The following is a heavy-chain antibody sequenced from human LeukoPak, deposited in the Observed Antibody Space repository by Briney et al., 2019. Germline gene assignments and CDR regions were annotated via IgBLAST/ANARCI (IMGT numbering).Heavy chain of an antibody. V-gene: IGHV4-59*08. CDR3: ARQPANTAAFDI. CDR2: VRDNGEN. CDR1: GGSINAYY. D-gene: IGHD5-18*01. Sequence: PSGTLSLTCAVSGGSINAYYWSWIRQPPGKGLEWIAYVRDNGENKYNPSLKSRVVISVDTANNRNSLRLNFVTAADTAIYYCARQPANTAAFDIWGLGTMVTVSS. J-gene: IGHJ3*02.